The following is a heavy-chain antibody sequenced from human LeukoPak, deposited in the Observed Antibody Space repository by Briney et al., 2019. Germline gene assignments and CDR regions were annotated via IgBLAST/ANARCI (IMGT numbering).Heavy chain of an antibody. CDR1: GYTFTSYG. J-gene: IGHJ5*02. CDR2: ISAYNGNT. Sequence: GASEKVSCKASGYTFTSYGISWVRQAPGQGLEWMGWISAYNGNTNYAQKLQGRVTMTTDTSTGTAYMELRSLRSEDTAVYYCVRDGEGVAISVNYWFDPWGQGTLVTVSS. CDR3: VRDGEGVAISVNYWFDP. V-gene: IGHV1-18*01. D-gene: IGHD3-10*01.